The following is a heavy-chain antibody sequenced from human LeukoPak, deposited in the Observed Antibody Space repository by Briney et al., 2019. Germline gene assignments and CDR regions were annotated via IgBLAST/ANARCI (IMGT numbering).Heavy chain of an antibody. CDR1: GFTVINAW. CDR3: TTGPERWLPGSHDY. CDR2: IKTITDGGTA. J-gene: IGHJ4*02. D-gene: IGHD5-24*01. V-gene: IGHV3-15*01. Sequence: GGSLRLSCAASGFTVINAWMSWVRQAPGKGLELVGRIKTITDGGTADYASPVKGRFTIARDDSKNTLYLQMNSLKNEDTAVYYCTTGPERWLPGSHDYWGQGTLVTVSS.